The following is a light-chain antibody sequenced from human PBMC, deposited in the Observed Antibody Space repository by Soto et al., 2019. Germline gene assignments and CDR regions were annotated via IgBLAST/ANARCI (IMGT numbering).Light chain of an antibody. CDR2: DVS. CDR3: SSYTSSSTLDV. CDR1: SSDGGCYNY. J-gene: IGLJ1*01. V-gene: IGLV2-14*01. Sequence: QAALTQPASVSGSPGQSITISCTGTSSDGGCYNYVSWYQQHPGKAPKLMIYDVSNRPSGVSNRFSCSKSGNTASLTISGLPAEDAADYYCSSYTSSSTLDVFGTGTKLTVL.